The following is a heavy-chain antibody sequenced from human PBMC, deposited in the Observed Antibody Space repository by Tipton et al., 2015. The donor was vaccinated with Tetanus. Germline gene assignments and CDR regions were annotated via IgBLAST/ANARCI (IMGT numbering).Heavy chain of an antibody. J-gene: IGHJ2*01. CDR1: GYNFTYYR. CDR2: IYPADSET. D-gene: IGHD3-22*01. Sequence: QLVQSGPEVKKPGESLKISCQVSGYNFTYYRIDWLRQMPGKGLEWMGNIYPADSETTYGPSFQGQVTISAGRSISTAYLQLTSLKASATGIYYCARRRSAALSGSYHYYFDVWGRGTLVTVSS. V-gene: IGHV5-51*01. CDR3: ARRRSAALSGSYHYYFDV.